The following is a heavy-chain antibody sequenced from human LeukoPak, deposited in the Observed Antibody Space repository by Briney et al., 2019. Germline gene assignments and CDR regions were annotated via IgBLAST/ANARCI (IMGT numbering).Heavy chain of an antibody. Sequence: GGSLRLSCAASGFTFSSYAMSWVRQAPGKGLEWVSAISGSGGSTYYADSVKGRFTISRDNSKYTLYLQMNSLRAEDTAVYYCEMNHYYGSGRSYWGQGTLVTVSS. V-gene: IGHV3-23*01. CDR3: EMNHYYGSGRSY. CDR2: ISGSGGST. D-gene: IGHD3-10*01. J-gene: IGHJ4*02. CDR1: GFTFSSYA.